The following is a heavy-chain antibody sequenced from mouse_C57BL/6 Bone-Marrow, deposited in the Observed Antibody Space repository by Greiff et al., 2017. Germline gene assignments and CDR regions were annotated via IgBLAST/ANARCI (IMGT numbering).Heavy chain of an antibody. CDR3: AHGNYLCGYFAV. D-gene: IGHD2-1*01. J-gene: IGHJ1*03. CDR2: IDPTSGGT. V-gene: IGHV1-72*01. Sequence: QVQLQQPGAELVKPGASVKLSCKASGYTFTSYWMHWVKQRPGRGLEWIGRIDPTSGGTKYNEKFKSKATMTVDTPSSTAYMQLSSLTSEDSAVYYCAHGNYLCGYFAVGGTGTTVTVSS. CDR1: GYTFTSYW.